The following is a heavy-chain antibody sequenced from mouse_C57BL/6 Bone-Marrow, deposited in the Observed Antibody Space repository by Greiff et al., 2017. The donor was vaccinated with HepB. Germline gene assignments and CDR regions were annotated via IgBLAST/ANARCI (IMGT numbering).Heavy chain of an antibody. Sequence: QVQLKQPGAELVMPGASVKLSCKASGYTFTSYWMHWVKQRPGQGLEWIGEIDPSDSYTNYNQKFKGKSTLTVDKSSSTAYMQLSSLTSEDSAVYYCASGYGSNAMDYWGQGTSVTVSS. CDR2: IDPSDSYT. V-gene: IGHV1-69*01. CDR1: GYTFTSYW. D-gene: IGHD1-1*01. J-gene: IGHJ4*01. CDR3: ASGYGSNAMDY.